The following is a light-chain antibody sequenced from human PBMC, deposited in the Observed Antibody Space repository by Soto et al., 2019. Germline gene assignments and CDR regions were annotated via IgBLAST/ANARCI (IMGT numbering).Light chain of an antibody. CDR2: DAS. J-gene: IGKJ4*01. Sequence: EIVLTQSPATLSLSPGERATLSCSASQSVSSYLAWHQQTPGQAPRLLIYDASNRATGIPARFSGSGSGTDFTLTISSLETEDFAVYYCQQRSNWPPTFGGGTKVEIK. V-gene: IGKV3-11*01. CDR1: QSVSSY. CDR3: QQRSNWPPT.